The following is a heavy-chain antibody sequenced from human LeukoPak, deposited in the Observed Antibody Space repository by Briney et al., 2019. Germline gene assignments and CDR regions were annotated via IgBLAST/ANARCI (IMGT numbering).Heavy chain of an antibody. CDR3: ARIRNFYDSSGYTYYFDY. V-gene: IGHV4-39*01. D-gene: IGHD3-22*01. J-gene: IGHJ4*02. CDR2: VYSSVNY. Sequence: PSETLSFTCTVSGGSVCSSTYYWGWIRQPPRRWVEWIGYVYSSVNYYYNPSLRIRVTISVDTSKNQFSLKLGSVTAADTSVYYCARIRNFYDSSGYTYYFDYWGQGNLVTVSS. CDR1: GGSVCSSTYY.